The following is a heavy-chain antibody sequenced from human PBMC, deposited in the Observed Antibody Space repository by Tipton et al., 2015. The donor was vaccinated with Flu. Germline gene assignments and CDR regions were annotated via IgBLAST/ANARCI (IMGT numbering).Heavy chain of an antibody. V-gene: IGHV1-18*01. CDR1: GYTFTRYG. J-gene: IGHJ5*02. CDR3: ARSQVDWNDTPNWVDP. D-gene: IGHD1-1*01. Sequence: QVQLVQSGAEVKNPGASVRVSCKASGYTFTRYGISWVRQAPGQGLEWMGWIRGYGNTNYAQELRGRVTMTTDTSTSTAYMELRSLRSDDTAVYYCARSQVDWNDTPNWVDPWGQGTLVTVSS. CDR2: IRGYGNT.